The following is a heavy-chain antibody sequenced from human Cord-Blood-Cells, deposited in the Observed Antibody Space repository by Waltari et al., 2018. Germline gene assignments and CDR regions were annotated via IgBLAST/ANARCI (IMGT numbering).Heavy chain of an antibody. CDR3: ARGGGSGSYYDY. Sequence: QVQLQASGPGLVKPSQTLSLTCTVPGGSISSGSYYRGVIRQPAGKGLEWIGYIYTSGSTNYNPSLKSRVTISVDTSKNQFSLKLSSVTAADTAVYYCARGGGSGSYYDYWGQGTLVTVSS. CDR2: IYTSGST. J-gene: IGHJ4*02. V-gene: IGHV4-61*09. D-gene: IGHD3-10*01. CDR1: GGSISSGSYY.